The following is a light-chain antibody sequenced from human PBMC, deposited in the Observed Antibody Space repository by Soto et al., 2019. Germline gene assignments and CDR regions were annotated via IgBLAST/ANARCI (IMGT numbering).Light chain of an antibody. J-gene: IGLJ2*01. Sequence: QSALTPPPSASGSPGQSVTISCTGTSSDVGGYNYVSWYQQHPGKAPKLMIYEVSKRPSGVPDRFSGSKSGNTASLTVSGLQAEDEADYYCSSYAGSNNLGFGGGTKVTVL. CDR2: EVS. CDR1: SSDVGGYNY. V-gene: IGLV2-8*01. CDR3: SSYAGSNNLG.